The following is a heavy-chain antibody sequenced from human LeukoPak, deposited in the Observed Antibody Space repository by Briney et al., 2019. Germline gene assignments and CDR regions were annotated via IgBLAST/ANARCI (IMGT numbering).Heavy chain of an antibody. J-gene: IGHJ6*02. CDR3: ARDGSGSESNSCCAMDV. CDR2: LSYDGSKT. D-gene: IGHD3-10*01. V-gene: IGHV3-30-3*01. CDR1: GFTFRTYP. Sequence: PGRSLRLSCAASGFTFRTYPMHWVRQAPGKGLEWVAILSYDGSKTHYADSVKGRFTISRDSSKTTLYLQMNSLGPGDTAVYYCARDGSGSESNSCCAMDVWGQGTLVTVSS.